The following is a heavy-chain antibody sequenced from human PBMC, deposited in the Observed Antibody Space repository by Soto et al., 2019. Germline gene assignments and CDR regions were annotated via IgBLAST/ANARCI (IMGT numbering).Heavy chain of an antibody. J-gene: IGHJ4*02. CDR1: GYTFTSYY. CDR2: INPSGGST. V-gene: IGHV1-46*03. Sequence: ASVKVSCKASGYTFTSYYMRWVRQAPGQGLEWMGIINPSGGSTSYAQKFQGRVTMTRDTSTSTVYMELSSLRSEDTAVYYCARGGIRDFWSGYPYGAYFDYWGQGTLVTVSS. CDR3: ARGGIRDFWSGYPYGAYFDY. D-gene: IGHD3-3*01.